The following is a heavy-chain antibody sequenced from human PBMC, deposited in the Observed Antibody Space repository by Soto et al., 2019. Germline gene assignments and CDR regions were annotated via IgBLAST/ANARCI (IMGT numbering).Heavy chain of an antibody. CDR2: MNPNNGNT. J-gene: IGHJ5*02. CDR1: GYTFNSYD. Sequence: QVQLVQSGDEVKMLGASVKVSCKASGYTFNSYDINWVRQAPGQGLEWMGWMNPNNGNTGYAQKFQGRVTMTRDTSITTAYMELSSLRSEDTGVYYCARALNFRRLRLVALTFGHWGQGSLVTVSS. D-gene: IGHD3-16*01. V-gene: IGHV1-8*01. CDR3: ARALNFRRLRLVALTFGH.